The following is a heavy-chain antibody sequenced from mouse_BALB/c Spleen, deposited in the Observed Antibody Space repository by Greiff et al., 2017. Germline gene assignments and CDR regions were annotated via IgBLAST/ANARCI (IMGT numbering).Heavy chain of an antibody. Sequence: EVQVVESGGGLVKPGGSLKLSCAASGFTFSDYYMYWVRQTPEKRLEWVATISDGGSYTYYPDSVKGRFTISRDNAKNNLYLQMSSLKSEDTAMYYCARAYRHAGYAMDYWGQGTSVTVSS. CDR2: ISDGGSYT. V-gene: IGHV5-4*02. D-gene: IGHD2-14*01. CDR1: GFTFSDYY. CDR3: ARAYRHAGYAMDY. J-gene: IGHJ4*01.